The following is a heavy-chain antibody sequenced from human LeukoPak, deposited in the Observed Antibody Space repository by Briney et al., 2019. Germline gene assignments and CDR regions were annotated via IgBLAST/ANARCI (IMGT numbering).Heavy chain of an antibody. D-gene: IGHD4-17*01. CDR1: GFTFSSYW. J-gene: IGHJ4*02. V-gene: IGHV3-7*03. CDR2: INQDGSQK. Sequence: GGSLRLSCAASGFTFSSYWMSWFRQAPGKGLEWVANINQDGSQKFSVDSVKGRFTISRDNAKNSLSLQMNSLRVEDTAVYYCARDWFDGDYDRFDYWGQGSLVTVSS. CDR3: ARDWFDGDYDRFDY.